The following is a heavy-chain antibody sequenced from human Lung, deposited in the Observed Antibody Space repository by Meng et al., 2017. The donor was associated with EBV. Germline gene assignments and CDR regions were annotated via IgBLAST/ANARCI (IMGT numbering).Heavy chain of an antibody. CDR2: ISTNTGTP. CDR1: GYTFSTYT. V-gene: IGHV7-4-1*02. J-gene: IGHJ5*02. D-gene: IGHD2/OR15-2a*01. CDR3: ARGGNFDP. Sequence: QLGESGFELKKPGASGKVSCKASGYTFSTYTINWVRQAHGRGLEWMGWISTNTGTPTYTQGFTGRFVFSLDTSVSTAYLQISSLKAEDTAVYYCARGGNFDPWGQGTLVTVSS.